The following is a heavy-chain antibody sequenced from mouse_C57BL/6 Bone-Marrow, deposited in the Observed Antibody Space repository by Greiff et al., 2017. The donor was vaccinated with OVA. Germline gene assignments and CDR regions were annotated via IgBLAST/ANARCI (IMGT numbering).Heavy chain of an antibody. CDR1: GYTFTSYG. D-gene: IGHD1-1*01. CDR2: IYPRSGNT. CDR3: ANYYGSSYDYAMDY. V-gene: IGHV1-81*01. Sequence: VQLQQSGAELARPGDSVKLSCKASGYTFTSYGISWVKQRTGQGLEWIGEIYPRSGNTYYNEKFKGKATLTADKSSSTAYMELRSLTSEDSAVYFCANYYGSSYDYAMDYWGQGTSVTVSS. J-gene: IGHJ4*01.